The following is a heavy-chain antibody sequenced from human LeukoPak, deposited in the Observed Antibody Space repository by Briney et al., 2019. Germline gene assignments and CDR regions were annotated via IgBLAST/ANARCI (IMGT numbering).Heavy chain of an antibody. D-gene: IGHD2-2*01. V-gene: IGHV3-21*01. J-gene: IGHJ5*02. CDR3: ARADCSGSTCYLRRSWFDP. Sequence: GGSLRLSCAASGFTFSSFDMNWVRQAPGKGLEWVSSISTSSRYIYYGDSVKGRFTISRDDAKNSLYLQMNSPRVEDTAVYYCARADCSGSTCYLRRSWFDPWGQGTLVTASS. CDR1: GFTFSSFD. CDR2: ISTSSRYI.